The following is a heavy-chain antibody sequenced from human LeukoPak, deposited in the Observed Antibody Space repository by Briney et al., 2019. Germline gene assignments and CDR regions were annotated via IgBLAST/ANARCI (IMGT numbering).Heavy chain of an antibody. CDR1: GYSFTSYW. Sequence: GESLKISCKGFGYSFTSYWIGWVRQMPGKGLEWMGIIYPGDSDTRYSPSFQGQVTISADKSISTAYLQWSSLKASDTAMYYCARRIGWVTYYYGSGSEYYFDYWGQGTLVTVSS. CDR2: IYPGDSDT. CDR3: ARRIGWVTYYYGSGSEYYFDY. J-gene: IGHJ4*02. D-gene: IGHD3-10*01. V-gene: IGHV5-51*01.